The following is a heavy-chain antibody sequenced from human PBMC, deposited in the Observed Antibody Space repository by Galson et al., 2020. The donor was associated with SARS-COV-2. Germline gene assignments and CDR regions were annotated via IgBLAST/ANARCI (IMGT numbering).Heavy chain of an antibody. V-gene: IGHV3-7*05. CDR3: ARAPFAAVAGLTFDY. CDR2: IKQDGSEK. CDR1: GFTFSSYW. J-gene: IGHJ4*02. D-gene: IGHD6-19*01. Sequence: GGSLRLSCAASGFTFSSYWMSWVRQAPGKGLEWVANIKQDGSEKYYVDSVKGRFTISRDNAKNSLYLQMNSLRAEDTAVYYCARAPFAAVAGLTFDYWGQGTLVTVSS.